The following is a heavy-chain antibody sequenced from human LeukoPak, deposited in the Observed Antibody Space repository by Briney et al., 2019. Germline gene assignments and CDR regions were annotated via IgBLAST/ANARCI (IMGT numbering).Heavy chain of an antibody. V-gene: IGHV4-61*02. D-gene: IGHD1-7*01. CDR1: GGSISSGSHY. J-gene: IGHJ3*02. CDR3: ARVASRKTGTRTAFDI. CDR2: IYTSGST. Sequence: PSETLSLTCTVSGGSISSGSHYWSWIRQPAGKGLEWIGRIYTSGSTNYNPSLKSRVTISVDTSKNQFSLKLSSVTAADTAVYYCARVASRKTGTRTAFDIWGQGTMVTVSS.